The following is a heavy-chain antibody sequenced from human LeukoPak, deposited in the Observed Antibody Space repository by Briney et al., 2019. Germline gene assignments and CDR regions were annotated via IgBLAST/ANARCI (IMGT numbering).Heavy chain of an antibody. CDR2: MNPNSGNT. J-gene: IGHJ6*02. CDR1: GYTFTSYD. D-gene: IGHD1-26*01. Sequence: ASVKVSCKASGYTFTSYDINWVRQATGQGLEWMGWMNPNSGNTGYAQKFQGRVTMTRNTSISTAYMELSSLRSEDTAVYYCARDVRIKWEAGSYGSSYYYYGMDVWGQGTTVTVSS. V-gene: IGHV1-8*01. CDR3: ARDVRIKWEAGSYGSSYYYYGMDV.